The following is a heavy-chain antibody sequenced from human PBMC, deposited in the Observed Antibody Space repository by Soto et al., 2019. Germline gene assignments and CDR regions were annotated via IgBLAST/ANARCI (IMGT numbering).Heavy chain of an antibody. CDR2: IDWDDDK. CDR1: GFSLSTSGMC. Sequence: SGPTLVNPTQTLTLTCTFSGFSLSTSGMCVSWIRQPPGRALEWLARIDWDDDKYYSPSLKTRLTISKDTSKNQVVLTMTNMGPVDNDSYNCPRLFYLSGRPPTAPDSWGQGTLVTVSS. CDR3: PRLFYLSGRPPTAPDS. V-gene: IGHV2-70*11. D-gene: IGHD3-3*01. J-gene: IGHJ4*02.